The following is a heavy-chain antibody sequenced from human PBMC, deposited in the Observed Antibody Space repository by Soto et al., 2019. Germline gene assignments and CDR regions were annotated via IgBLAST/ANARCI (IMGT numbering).Heavy chain of an antibody. CDR3: ARVGDIVVVPAANPPPYYMDV. CDR1: GFTFSSYS. Sequence: GGSLRLSCAASGFTFSSYSMNWVRQAPGKGLEWVSSISSSSSYIYYADSVKGRFTISRDNAKNSLYLQMNSLRAEDTAVYYCARVGDIVVVPAANPPPYYMDVWGKGTTVTVSS. V-gene: IGHV3-21*01. D-gene: IGHD2-2*01. J-gene: IGHJ6*03. CDR2: ISSSSSYI.